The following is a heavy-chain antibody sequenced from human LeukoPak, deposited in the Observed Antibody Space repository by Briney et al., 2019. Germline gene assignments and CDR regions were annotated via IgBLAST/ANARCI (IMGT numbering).Heavy chain of an antibody. CDR1: GGSLSSYY. V-gene: IGHV4-4*09. J-gene: IGHJ5*02. D-gene: IGHD3-22*01. CDR2: IYTSGST. Sequence: SETLSLTCTVSGGSLSSYYWSWIRQPPGKGLEWIGYIYTSGSTNYDTSLKSRVTISVDTSKNQFSLKLSSVTAADTAVYYCARTIHSYDSSGYPYTWFDPWGQGTLVTVSS. CDR3: ARTIHSYDSSGYPYTWFDP.